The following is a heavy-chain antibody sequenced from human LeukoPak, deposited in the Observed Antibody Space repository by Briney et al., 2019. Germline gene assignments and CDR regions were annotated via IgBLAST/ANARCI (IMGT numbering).Heavy chain of an antibody. V-gene: IGHV3-72*01. CDR2: IRNKANSYTT. CDR3: VGGGVHDY. D-gene: IGHD1-26*01. J-gene: IGHJ4*02. Sequence: GGSLRLSCAASGFAFSDHYMDWVRQAPGKGLEWVGHIRNKANSYTTEYAASVKGRFTISRDDSKNSLYLQMNSLKNEDTAVYYCVGGGVHDYWGQGTLVIVSS. CDR1: GFAFSDHY.